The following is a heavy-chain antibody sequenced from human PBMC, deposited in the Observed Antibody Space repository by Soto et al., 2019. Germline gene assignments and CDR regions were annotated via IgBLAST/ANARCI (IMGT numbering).Heavy chain of an antibody. V-gene: IGHV4-31*03. Sequence: SETLSLTCTVSGGSISSGGTGSYWTWIRQLPGKGLEWIGYIYYTGNTYYNPSLKSRPTISIDTSENQFSLKLTSVTAADTAVYYCAKNWNWGSLVHWGQGTLVTVSS. CDR1: GGSISSGGTGSY. CDR2: IYYTGNT. J-gene: IGHJ4*02. CDR3: AKNWNWGSLVH. D-gene: IGHD7-27*01.